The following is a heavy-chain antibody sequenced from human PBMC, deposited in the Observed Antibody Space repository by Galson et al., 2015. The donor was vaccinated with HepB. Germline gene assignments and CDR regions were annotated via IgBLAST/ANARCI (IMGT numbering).Heavy chain of an antibody. V-gene: IGHV5-51*01. Sequence: QSGAEVKKPGESLRISCKASGYKFTSYWIGWVRQLPGKGLEWMGIIYIGDSATTYSPSFEGQVTISADRSITTAYLQWSSLKASDTAIYYCARQSRGSYSADRFDYWGQGTLVTVSS. D-gene: IGHD1-26*01. CDR1: GYKFTSYW. CDR3: ARQSRGSYSADRFDY. J-gene: IGHJ4*02. CDR2: IYIGDSAT.